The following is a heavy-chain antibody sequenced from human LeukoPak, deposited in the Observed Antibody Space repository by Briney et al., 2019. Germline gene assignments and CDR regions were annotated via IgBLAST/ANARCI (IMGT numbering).Heavy chain of an antibody. V-gene: IGHV3-30*04. D-gene: IGHD3-22*01. CDR1: GFTFSSYA. CDR2: ISYDGSNK. J-gene: IGHJ4*02. CDR3: ARDGPTYYYDSSGYYYFDY. Sequence: TGGSLRLSCAASGFTFSSYAMHWVRQAPGKGLEWVAVISYDGSNKYYADSVKGRFTISRDNSKNTLYLQMNSLRAEDTAVYYCARDGPTYYYDSSGYYYFDYWGQGTLVTVPS.